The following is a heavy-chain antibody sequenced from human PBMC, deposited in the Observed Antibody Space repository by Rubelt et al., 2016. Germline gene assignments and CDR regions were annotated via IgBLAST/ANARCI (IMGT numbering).Heavy chain of an antibody. CDR1: GFTFSNAW. CDR2: IKSKAAGGTT. V-gene: IGHV3-15*01. D-gene: IGHD6-13*01. Sequence: EVQLVESGGGLVQPGGSLRLSCAASGFTFSNAWLTWVRQAPGKGLEFVGRIKSKAAGGTTDYAAPVEGSFTISRDDSKNTLYLQMNSLKLEDTGVYYCVRGGPEAGGILDFWGQGTLVTVSS. J-gene: IGHJ4*02. CDR3: VRGGPEAGGILDF.